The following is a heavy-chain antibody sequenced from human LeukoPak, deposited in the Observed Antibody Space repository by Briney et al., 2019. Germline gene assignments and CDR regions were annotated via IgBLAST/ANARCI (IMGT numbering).Heavy chain of an antibody. Sequence: PGRSLRLSCAASGFTFDDYAMHWVRQAPGKGLEWVSYISSSSSTIYYADSVKGRFTISRDNAKNSLYLQMNSLRAEDTAVYYCATGGDHPYWGPGTLVTVSS. J-gene: IGHJ1*01. CDR1: GFTFDDYA. CDR2: ISSSSSTI. D-gene: IGHD2-21*02. CDR3: ATGGDHPY. V-gene: IGHV3-48*01.